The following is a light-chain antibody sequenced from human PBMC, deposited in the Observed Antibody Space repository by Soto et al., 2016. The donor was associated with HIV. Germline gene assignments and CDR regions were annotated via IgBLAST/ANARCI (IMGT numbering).Light chain of an antibody. CDR1: QSVSVW. CDR2: KTS. Sequence: DIQMTQFPSTLSASIGDRVTITCRASQSVSVWLAWYQQKPGKAPNLLIFKTSTLEIGVPSRFSASGSGTEFTLTISSLQPDDFATYYCQQYDSSWTFGQGTRV. CDR3: QQYDSSWT. J-gene: IGKJ1*01. V-gene: IGKV1-5*03.